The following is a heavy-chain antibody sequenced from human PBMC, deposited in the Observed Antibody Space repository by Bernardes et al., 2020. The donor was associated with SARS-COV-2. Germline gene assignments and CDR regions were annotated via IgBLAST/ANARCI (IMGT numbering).Heavy chain of an antibody. CDR1: GGSISSYY. Sequence: SETLSLTCTVSGGSISSYYWSWIRQPPGKGLEWIGYIYYSGSTNYNPSLKSRVTISVDTSKNQFSLKLSSVTAADTAVYYCARLGAYYDFWSGYYAPNWFDPWGSGTTVTVAS. CDR3: ARLGAYYDFWSGYYAPNWFDP. CDR2: IYYSGST. D-gene: IGHD3-3*01. J-gene: IGHJ5*02. V-gene: IGHV4-59*08.